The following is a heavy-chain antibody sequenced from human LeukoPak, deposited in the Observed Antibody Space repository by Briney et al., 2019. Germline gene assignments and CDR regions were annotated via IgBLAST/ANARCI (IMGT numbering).Heavy chain of an antibody. CDR2: INHSGST. J-gene: IGHJ6*03. Sequence: SETLSLTCAVYGGSFSGYYWSWIRQPPGKGLEWIGEINHSGSTNYNPSLKSRVTISVDTSKNQFSLKLSSVTAADTAVYYCARGCITGTTMYYYYYYMDVWGKGTTVTVSS. CDR1: GGSFSGYY. CDR3: ARGCITGTTMYYYYYYMDV. V-gene: IGHV4-34*01. D-gene: IGHD1-7*01.